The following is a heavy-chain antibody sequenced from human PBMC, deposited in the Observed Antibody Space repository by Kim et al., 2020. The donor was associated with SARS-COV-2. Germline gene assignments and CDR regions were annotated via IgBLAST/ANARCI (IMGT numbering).Heavy chain of an antibody. V-gene: IGHV3-53*01. CDR2: LSSGGST. Sequence: GGSLRLSCAASGFTVSSNYMTWVRQAPGKGLQWVSILSSGGSTNYAAAAKGRFTISTDNSKNTPYHQMNSLRVEDTAVYYCARGTYDFLTEYNRFGAFEICGPGTPVTVSS. D-gene: IGHD3-9*01. CDR3: ARGTYDFLTEYNRFGAFEI. J-gene: IGHJ3*02. CDR1: GFTVSSNY.